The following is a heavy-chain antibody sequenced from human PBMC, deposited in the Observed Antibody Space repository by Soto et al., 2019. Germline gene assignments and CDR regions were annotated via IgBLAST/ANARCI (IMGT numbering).Heavy chain of an antibody. V-gene: IGHV3-7*01. D-gene: IGHD7-27*01. J-gene: IGHJ4*02. Sequence: EVQLVESGGGLVQPGGSLRLSCAASGFTFSSYWLSWVRQAPGKGLEWVANIKGDGSDKNYVDSVKGRFTISRDNAKNSLYLQMNSLRAEDTAVYYCLKDFLGNWGQGTLVTVSS. CDR1: GFTFSSYW. CDR3: LKDFLGN. CDR2: IKGDGSDK.